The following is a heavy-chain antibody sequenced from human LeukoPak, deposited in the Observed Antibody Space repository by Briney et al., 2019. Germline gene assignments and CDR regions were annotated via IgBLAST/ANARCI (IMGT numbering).Heavy chain of an antibody. D-gene: IGHD3-10*01. V-gene: IGHV3-33*01. J-gene: IGHJ4*02. CDR3: ARRGSGSYYNDY. CDR2: IWYDGSGE. CDR1: GFTFSNYG. Sequence: GGSLRLSCAASGFTFSNYGMHWVRQAPGRGLEWVAVIWYDGSGEYYADSVKGRFTISRDNSNNTLYLQMNSLRAEDTAVYYCARRGSGSYYNDYWGQGTLVTVSS.